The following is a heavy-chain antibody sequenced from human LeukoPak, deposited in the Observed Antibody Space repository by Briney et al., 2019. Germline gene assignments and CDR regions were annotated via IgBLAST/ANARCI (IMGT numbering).Heavy chain of an antibody. CDR3: ARQGVYYYASSGPDY. Sequence: GESLKISCKGSGYSFTSYWIVWVRQMPGKGLEWMGIIYPGDSDTRYSPSFQGQVTISADKSISTAYLQWSSLKATDTAMYYCARQGVYYYASSGPDYWGQGTLVTVSS. J-gene: IGHJ4*02. D-gene: IGHD3-22*01. CDR1: GYSFTSYW. V-gene: IGHV5-51*01. CDR2: IYPGDSDT.